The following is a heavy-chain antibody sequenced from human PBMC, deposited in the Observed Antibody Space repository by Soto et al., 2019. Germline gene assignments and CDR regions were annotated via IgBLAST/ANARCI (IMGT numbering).Heavy chain of an antibody. V-gene: IGHV4-59*08. CDR1: GGSMSNYY. D-gene: IGHD3-10*01. J-gene: IGHJ4*02. Sequence: SETLSLTCTVSGGSMSNYYWSWILQPPGKGLEWIGYIYYSGSTNYNPSLKSRVTISVDTSKNQFSLKLNSMTAADTAVYYRARHNYGSGSTYFDYWGQGTLVTVS. CDR2: IYYSGST. CDR3: ARHNYGSGSTYFDY.